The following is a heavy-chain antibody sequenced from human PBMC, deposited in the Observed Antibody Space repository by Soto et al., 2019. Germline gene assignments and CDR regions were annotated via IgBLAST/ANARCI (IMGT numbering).Heavy chain of an antibody. CDR2: IKSKTDGGTT. D-gene: IGHD3-10*01. J-gene: IGHJ4*02. CDR1: GFTFSNAW. V-gene: IGHV3-15*07. Sequence: EVQLVESGGGLVKPGGSLRPPFAASGFTFSNAWRNWVRQPPGKGRKWVGRIKSKTDGGTTDYAAPVKGRFTISRDDSKNTLYLQMNSLKTEDTAVYYCTTEMYYYGSGSYPYFDYWGQGTLVTVSS. CDR3: TTEMYYYGSGSYPYFDY.